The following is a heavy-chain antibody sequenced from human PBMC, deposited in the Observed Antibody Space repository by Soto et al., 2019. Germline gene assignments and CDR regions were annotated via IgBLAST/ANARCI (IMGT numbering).Heavy chain of an antibody. V-gene: IGHV3-30*03. CDR2: ILYDGTNK. CDR1: GFIFSSKA. D-gene: IGHD3-22*01. CDR3: SRGSSRCWSNLDY. Sequence: QVQLVESGGGVVQPGRSLRLSCAVSGFIFSSKAMHWVRQAPGKGLEWLAVILYDGTNKYYADSVRGRFTISRDNSKNTLLLEMNTLRAEDTAVYHCSRGSSRCWSNLDYWGQGTLVTVSS. J-gene: IGHJ4*02.